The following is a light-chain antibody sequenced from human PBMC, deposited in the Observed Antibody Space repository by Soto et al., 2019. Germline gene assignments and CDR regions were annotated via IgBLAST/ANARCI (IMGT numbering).Light chain of an antibody. CDR1: QSIRYNY. CDR3: QQYDGSSIT. J-gene: IGKJ5*01. CDR2: DAS. Sequence: EIVLTQSPGTLSLSPGEGATLSCRASQSIRYNYLAWYQQRPGQAPRLLIYDASSRATGVPDRFSGSGSGTDFTLTISSLEPEDFAVYSCQQYDGSSITFGQGTRLEIK. V-gene: IGKV3-20*01.